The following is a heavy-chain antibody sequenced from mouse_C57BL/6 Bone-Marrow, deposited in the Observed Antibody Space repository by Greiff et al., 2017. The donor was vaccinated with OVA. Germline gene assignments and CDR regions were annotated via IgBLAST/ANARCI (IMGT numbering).Heavy chain of an antibody. CDR2: IWSGGST. CDR3: SKNADYGNSLFAY. J-gene: IGHJ3*01. D-gene: IGHD2-1*01. V-gene: IGHV2-4*01. Sequence: QVQLQQSGPGLVQPSQSLSITCPVSGFSLTSYGVHWVRQPPGKGLEWLGVIWSGGSTDYNAAFISRLSISKDTSKSQVFFKMNSLQADDTAIYYCSKNADYGNSLFAYWGQGTLVTVSA. CDR1: GFSLTSYG.